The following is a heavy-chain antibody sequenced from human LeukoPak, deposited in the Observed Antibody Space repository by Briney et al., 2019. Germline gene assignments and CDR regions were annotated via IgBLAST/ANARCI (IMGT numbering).Heavy chain of an antibody. D-gene: IGHD2-2*01. J-gene: IGHJ6*03. CDR1: GYTFTSFD. V-gene: IGHV1-8*01. Sequence: ASVKVSCKASGYTFTSFDLNWVRQAPGQGLEWGGWINPNNGNADYAQRFQGRVTMTRDTAISTVYMELSSLTYEDTAVYYCARPTSRPSNYYSMDVWGKGTTVTVSS. CDR3: ARPTSRPSNYYSMDV. CDR2: INPNNGNA.